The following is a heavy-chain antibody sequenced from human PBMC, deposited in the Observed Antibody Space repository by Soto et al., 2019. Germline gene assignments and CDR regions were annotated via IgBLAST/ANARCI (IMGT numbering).Heavy chain of an antibody. Sequence: EVQLVESGGGLIQPGGSLRLSCAASGFTVSSNYMSWVRQAPGKGLEWVSVIYSGGSTYDADSVKDRFTTSRDNSKNTMYLQMNGLRAVYTGVYYCARGPYPYAYYLDFWGQGTMVTVSS. J-gene: IGHJ4*02. V-gene: IGHV3-53*01. D-gene: IGHD2-8*01. CDR2: IYSGGST. CDR3: ARGPYPYAYYLDF. CDR1: GFTVSSNY.